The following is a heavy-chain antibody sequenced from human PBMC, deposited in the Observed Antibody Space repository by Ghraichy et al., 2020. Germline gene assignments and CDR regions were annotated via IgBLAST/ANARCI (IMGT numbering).Heavy chain of an antibody. V-gene: IGHV1-18*04. CDR3: ARASGMITFGGVIADDY. Sequence: ASVKVSCKASGYTFTSYGISWVRQAPGQGLEWMGWISAYNGNTNYAQKLQGRVTMTTDTSTSTAYMELRSLRSDDTAVYYCARASGMITFGGVIADDYWGQGTLVTVSS. D-gene: IGHD3-16*02. CDR1: GYTFTSYG. CDR2: ISAYNGNT. J-gene: IGHJ4*02.